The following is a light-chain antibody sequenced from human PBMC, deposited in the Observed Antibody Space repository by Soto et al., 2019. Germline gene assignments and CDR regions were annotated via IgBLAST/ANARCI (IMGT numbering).Light chain of an antibody. V-gene: IGKV1-5*01. Sequence: DIQMTQSPSTLSASVGDRVTITYRASQSISTWLAWYQQKPGKAPNLLIFDASSLESGVPSRFSGSGSGTQFTLTISSLQPDDFATYYCQQYSSPSRYTFGQGTKLEIK. CDR3: QQYSSPSRYT. CDR1: QSISTW. CDR2: DAS. J-gene: IGKJ2*01.